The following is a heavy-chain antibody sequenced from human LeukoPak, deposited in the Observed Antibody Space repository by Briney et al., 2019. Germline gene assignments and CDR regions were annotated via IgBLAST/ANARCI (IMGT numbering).Heavy chain of an antibody. CDR1: GFTFSNYA. CDR3: AKWGDYDVLTGYYDPDY. J-gene: IGHJ4*02. V-gene: IGHV3-23*01. D-gene: IGHD3-9*01. Sequence: GGSLRLSCAASGFTFSNYAMSWVRQAPGKGLEWVSAITGSGGSTYYADSVKSRFTISRDNSKNTLYLQMNSLRAEDTAVYYCAKWGDYDVLTGYYDPDYWGQGTLVTVSS. CDR2: ITGSGGST.